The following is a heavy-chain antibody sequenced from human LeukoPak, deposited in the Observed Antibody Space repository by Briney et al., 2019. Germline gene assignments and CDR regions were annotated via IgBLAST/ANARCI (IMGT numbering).Heavy chain of an antibody. CDR1: GGSFSGYY. CDR2: INHSGST. Sequence: LETLSLTCAVYGGSFSGYYWSWIRQPPGKGLEWIGEINHSGSTNYNPSLKSRVTISVDTSKNQFSLKLSSVTAADTAVYYCARGHPGLPSARRLFDLNLRAFDYWGQGTLVTVSS. CDR3: ARGHPGLPSARRLFDLNLRAFDY. J-gene: IGHJ4*02. V-gene: IGHV4-34*01. D-gene: IGHD2-15*01.